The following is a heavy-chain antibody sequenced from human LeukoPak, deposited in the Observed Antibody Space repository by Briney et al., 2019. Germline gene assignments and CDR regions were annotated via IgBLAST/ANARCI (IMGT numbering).Heavy chain of an antibody. CDR1: GGSISSYY. Sequence: SETLSLTCTVSGGSISSYYWSWIRQPPGKELEWIGYIYYSGSTNYNPSLKSRVTISVDTSKNQFSLKLSSVTAADTAVYYCARGEQWLAHDYWGQGTLVTVSP. V-gene: IGHV4-59*01. J-gene: IGHJ4*02. CDR3: ARGEQWLAHDY. CDR2: IYYSGST. D-gene: IGHD6-19*01.